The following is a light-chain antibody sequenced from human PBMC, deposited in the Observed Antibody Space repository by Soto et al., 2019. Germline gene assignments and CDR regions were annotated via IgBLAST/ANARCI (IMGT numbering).Light chain of an antibody. CDR2: GAS. Sequence: EIVMTQSPATLSLSPGERATLSCRASQSVSSNLAWYQQRPGQAPRLLIYGASTRATGIPARFSGSGSGTEFTLTISGLQAEDFAVYYCQQFKNWPPMYTCVQGTKLEIK. V-gene: IGKV3-15*01. CDR3: QQFKNWPPMYT. CDR1: QSVSSN. J-gene: IGKJ2*01.